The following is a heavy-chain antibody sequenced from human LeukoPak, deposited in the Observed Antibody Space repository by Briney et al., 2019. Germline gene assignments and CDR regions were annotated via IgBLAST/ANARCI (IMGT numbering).Heavy chain of an antibody. CDR1: GFTFDDYA. D-gene: IGHD1-26*01. V-gene: IGHV3-9*01. Sequence: SGRSLRLSCEAAGFTFDDYAMHWIRQAPGKSLQWVSGISWNSGRIDYADSVKGRFTISRDNVKNSLYLQMNSLTVEDTPLYYCVKASGSSLYYYYMDVWGKGTTVTISS. CDR3: VKASGSSLYYYYMDV. J-gene: IGHJ6*03. CDR2: ISWNSGRI.